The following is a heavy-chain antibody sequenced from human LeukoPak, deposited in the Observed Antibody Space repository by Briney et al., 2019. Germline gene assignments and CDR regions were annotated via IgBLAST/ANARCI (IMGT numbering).Heavy chain of an antibody. CDR2: INHSGST. V-gene: IGHV4-34*01. J-gene: IGHJ4*02. D-gene: IGHD6-19*01. CDR1: GGSFSGYY. Sequence: SETLSLTCAVYGGSFSGYYWSWIRQPPGKGLEWIGQINHSGSTNYNPSLKSRVTISVGTSKNQFSLKLSSVTAADTAVYYCAREGGWKGYFDYWGQGTLVTVSS. CDR3: AREGGWKGYFDY.